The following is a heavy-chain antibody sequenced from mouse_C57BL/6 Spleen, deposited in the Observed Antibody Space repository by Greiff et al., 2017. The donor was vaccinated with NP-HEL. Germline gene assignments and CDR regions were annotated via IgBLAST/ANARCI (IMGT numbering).Heavy chain of an antibody. CDR2: IYPGDGDT. CDR1: GYAFSSSW. D-gene: IGHD2-5*01. V-gene: IGHV1-82*01. Sequence: VQLQQSGPELVKPGASVKISCKASGYAFSSSWMNWVKQRPGKGLEWIGRIYPGDGDTNYNGKFKGKATLTADKSSSTAYMQLSSLTSEDSAVYFCARSNYSNLYWYFDVWGTGTTVTVSS. CDR3: ARSNYSNLYWYFDV. J-gene: IGHJ1*03.